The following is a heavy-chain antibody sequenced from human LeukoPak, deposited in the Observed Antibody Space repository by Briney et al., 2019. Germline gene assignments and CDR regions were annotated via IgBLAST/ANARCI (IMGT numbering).Heavy chain of an antibody. Sequence: PGGSLRLSCAASGFTFSRSAMTWVRQTPGKGLDWVSSISSSGNTYYADSVKGRFTISRDNSKNMPYLQMNSLRAEDTAVYYCAKDGYYDILTGYPNPFDYWGQGTLVTVSS. CDR1: GFTFSRSA. CDR3: AKDGYYDILTGYPNPFDY. V-gene: IGHV3-23*01. D-gene: IGHD3-9*01. J-gene: IGHJ4*02. CDR2: ISSSGNT.